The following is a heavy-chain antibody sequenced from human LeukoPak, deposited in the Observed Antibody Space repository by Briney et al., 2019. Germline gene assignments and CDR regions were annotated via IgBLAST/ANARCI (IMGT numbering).Heavy chain of an antibody. J-gene: IGHJ6*03. CDR1: GGSVSRGSYY. CDR2: TYTDGST. Sequence: SETLSLTCSVTGGSVSRGSYYWSWVRQPAGKGLEWIGRTYTDGSTNYNPSLKSRVSISTDTSKNQFSLKVTSVTAADTAVYYCARGPVVNSYYMDVWGKGTTVTVSS. V-gene: IGHV4-61*02. D-gene: IGHD2-15*01. CDR3: ARGPVVNSYYMDV.